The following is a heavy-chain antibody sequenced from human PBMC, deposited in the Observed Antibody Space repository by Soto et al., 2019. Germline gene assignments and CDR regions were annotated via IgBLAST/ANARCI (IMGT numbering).Heavy chain of an antibody. CDR3: VREGSKTRRDSFDP. J-gene: IGHJ5*02. V-gene: IGHV4-4*07. CDR2: VYATGTS. CDR1: CGSMSKFY. Sequence: SETLSLTCSVSCGSMSKFYWSWIRKTAGKGLEWMGRVYATGTSDYNPSLRSRIAMSVDISKKTFSLRLRSVAAADTGVYYCVREGSKTRRDSFDPWGQGLVVTVSS. D-gene: IGHD2-15*01.